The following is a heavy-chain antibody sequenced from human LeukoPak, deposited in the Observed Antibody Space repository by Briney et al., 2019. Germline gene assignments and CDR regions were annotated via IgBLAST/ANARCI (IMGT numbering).Heavy chain of an antibody. D-gene: IGHD6-19*01. CDR1: GGSISSYY. J-gene: IGHJ6*02. CDR3: AKDPSLASGWYRVLYYGMDV. V-gene: IGHV3-23*01. Sequence: ETLSLTCTVSGGSISSYYWSWVRQAPGKGLEWVSTISGSGDSTYYADSVKGRFTISRDDSKNTLYLQMNSLRAEDTAVYYCAKDPSLASGWYRVLYYGMDVWGQGTTVTVSS. CDR2: ISGSGDST.